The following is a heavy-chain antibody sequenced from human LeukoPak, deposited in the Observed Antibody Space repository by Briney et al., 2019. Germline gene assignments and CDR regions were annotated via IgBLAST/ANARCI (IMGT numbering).Heavy chain of an antibody. CDR2: IYHSEST. Sequence: SETLSLTCTVSGYSISSGYYWSWIRQPPGKGLEWIGSIYHSESTYYNPSLKSRVTISVDTSKNQFSLKLSSVTAADTAVYYCARDSINYYGSGSLDYWGQGTLVTVSS. CDR3: ARDSINYYGSGSLDY. D-gene: IGHD3-10*01. V-gene: IGHV4-38-2*02. CDR1: GYSISSGYY. J-gene: IGHJ4*02.